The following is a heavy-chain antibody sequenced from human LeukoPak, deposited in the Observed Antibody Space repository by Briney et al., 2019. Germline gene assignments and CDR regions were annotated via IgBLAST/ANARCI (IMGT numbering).Heavy chain of an antibody. J-gene: IGHJ5*02. CDR3: ARDSYVDSEAVRWFDP. Sequence: GGSLRLSCAASGLTVSSNYMSWVRQAPGKGLEWVSVIYRGGPTYYADSVKGRFTISRDNSKNTLYLQMNSLRDEDTAVYYCARDSYVDSEAVRWFDPWGRGTLVTVSS. V-gene: IGHV3-66*01. D-gene: IGHD4-17*01. CDR2: IYRGGPT. CDR1: GLTVSSNY.